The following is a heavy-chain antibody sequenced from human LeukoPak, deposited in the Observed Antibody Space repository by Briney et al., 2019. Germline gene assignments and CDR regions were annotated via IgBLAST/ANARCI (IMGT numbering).Heavy chain of an antibody. CDR3: AKGRGIAADGYFDY. CDR2: ISGSGGST. D-gene: IGHD6-13*01. CDR1: GFTFSDYY. Sequence: GGSLRLSCAASGFTFSDYYMSWVRQAPGKGLEWVSAISGSGGSTYYADSVKGRFTISRDNSKNTLSLQMNSLRAEDTAVYYCAKGRGIAADGYFDYWGQGTLVTVSS. J-gene: IGHJ4*02. V-gene: IGHV3-23*01.